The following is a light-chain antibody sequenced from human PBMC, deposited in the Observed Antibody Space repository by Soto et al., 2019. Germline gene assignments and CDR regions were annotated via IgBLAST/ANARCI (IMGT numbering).Light chain of an antibody. CDR3: AAWDDSLSVVV. CDR2: RNN. Sequence: QSVLTQPPSVSGAPGQRVTLSCTGSTSNIGAGYDVHWYQQLPGTAPKLLIYRNNQRPSGVPDRFSGSKSGTSASLAISGLRSEDEADYYCAAWDDSLSVVVFGGGTKLTVL. J-gene: IGLJ2*01. CDR1: TSNIGAGYD. V-gene: IGLV1-47*01.